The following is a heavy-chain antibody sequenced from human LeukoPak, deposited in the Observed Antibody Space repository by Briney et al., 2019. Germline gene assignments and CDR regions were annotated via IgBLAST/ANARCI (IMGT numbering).Heavy chain of an antibody. D-gene: IGHD6-19*01. J-gene: IGHJ4*02. V-gene: IGHV1-2*02. CDR2: INPNSGGT. CDR3: ARGEAVAGRFASDY. Sequence: ASVKVSCKASGYTFTGYYMHWVRQAPGQGLEWMGWINPNSGGTIYAQKFQGRVTMTRDTSISTAYMELSRLRSDDTAVYYCARGEAVAGRFASDYWGQGTLVTVSS. CDR1: GYTFTGYY.